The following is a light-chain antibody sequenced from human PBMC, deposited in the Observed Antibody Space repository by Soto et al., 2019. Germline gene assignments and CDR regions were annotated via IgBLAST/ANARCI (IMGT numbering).Light chain of an antibody. J-gene: IGKJ1*01. CDR1: QSVSSSF. CDR2: GAS. CDR3: QQYGSSLTWT. Sequence: EIVLTQSPGTLSLSPGERATLSCRASQSVSSSFFAWYQQKPGQAPRLLIYGASSRATGIPDRFSGSGSGTDFTLIISRLEPEDFAVYYCQQYGSSLTWTFGQGTKVEIK. V-gene: IGKV3-20*01.